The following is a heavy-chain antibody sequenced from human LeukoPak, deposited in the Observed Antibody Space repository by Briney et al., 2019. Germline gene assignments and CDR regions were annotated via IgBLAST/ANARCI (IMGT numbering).Heavy chain of an antibody. CDR2: IYYSGST. J-gene: IGHJ6*02. Sequence: SETLSLTCTVSGGSISSYYWSWIRQPPGKGLEWIGYIYYSGSTNYNPSLKSRVTISVDTSKNQFSLKLSSVTAADTAVYYCARVSSGSSGYYWTYYYYGMDVWGQGTTVTVSS. CDR3: ARVSSGSSGYYWTYYYYGMDV. V-gene: IGHV4-59*01. D-gene: IGHD3-22*01. CDR1: GGSISSYY.